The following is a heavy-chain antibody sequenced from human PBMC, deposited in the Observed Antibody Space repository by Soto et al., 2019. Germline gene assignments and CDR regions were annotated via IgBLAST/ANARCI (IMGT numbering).Heavy chain of an antibody. Sequence: GGSLRLSCAASGFTFSDYYMSWIRQAPGKGLEWVSYISSSSSYTNYADSVKGRFTISRDNAKNSLYLQMNSLRAEDTAVYYCVTSYYYDSSGSHGDYWGQGTLVTVSS. CDR2: ISSSSSYT. D-gene: IGHD3-22*01. CDR3: VTSYYYDSSGSHGDY. V-gene: IGHV3-11*03. J-gene: IGHJ4*02. CDR1: GFTFSDYY.